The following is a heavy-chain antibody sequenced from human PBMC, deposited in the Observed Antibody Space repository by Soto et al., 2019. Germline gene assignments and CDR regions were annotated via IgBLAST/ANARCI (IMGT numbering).Heavy chain of an antibody. Sequence: GGSLRLSCAASGFTFSSYAMSWVRQAPGKGLEWVSAISGSGGSTYYADSVKGRFTISRDNSKNLLYLQMNSLRAEDTAVYYCAKDNYDSSGYYPFPFDYWGQGTLVTVSS. J-gene: IGHJ4*02. CDR2: ISGSGGST. V-gene: IGHV3-23*01. CDR1: GFTFSSYA. CDR3: AKDNYDSSGYYPFPFDY. D-gene: IGHD3-22*01.